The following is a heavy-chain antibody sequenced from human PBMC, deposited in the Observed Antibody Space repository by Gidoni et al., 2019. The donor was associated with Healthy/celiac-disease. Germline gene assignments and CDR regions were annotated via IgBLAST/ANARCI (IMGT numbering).Heavy chain of an antibody. CDR1: GFTFSSYG. CDR2: IWYDGSNK. Sequence: QVQLVESGGGVVQPGRSLRLSWAASGFTFSSYGMHWVRQAPGKGLEWVAVIWYDGSNKYYADSVKGRFTISRDNSKNTLYLQMNSLRAEDTAVYYCARDRIGSIGPWGQGTLVTVSS. J-gene: IGHJ5*02. CDR3: ARDRIGSIGP. V-gene: IGHV3-33*01. D-gene: IGHD1-26*01.